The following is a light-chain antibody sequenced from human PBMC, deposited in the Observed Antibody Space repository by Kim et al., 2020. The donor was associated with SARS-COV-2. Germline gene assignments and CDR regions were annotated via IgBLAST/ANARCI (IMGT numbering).Light chain of an antibody. CDR1: SPNIGSNT. CDR3: AAWDDSLNGWV. CDR2: SNN. Sequence: QRVTISCPGSSPNIGSNTVNWYQPLPGTAPKLLIYSNNQRPSGVPDRFSGSKSGTSASLAISGLQSEDEADYYCAAWDDSLNGWVFGGGTQLTVL. J-gene: IGLJ3*02. V-gene: IGLV1-44*01.